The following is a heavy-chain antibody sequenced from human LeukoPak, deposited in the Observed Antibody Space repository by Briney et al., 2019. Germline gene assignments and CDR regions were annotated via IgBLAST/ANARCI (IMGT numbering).Heavy chain of an antibody. Sequence: SQTLSLTCTVSGGSISSGGYYWSWIRQSPGKGLEWIGYIYHSGSTYYNPSLKSRVTISVDRSKNQFSLKLSSVTAADTAVYYCARTPSTGDEGYYFDYWGQGTLVTVSS. CDR3: ARTPSTGDEGYYFDY. J-gene: IGHJ4*02. CDR2: IYHSGST. CDR1: GGSISSGGYY. V-gene: IGHV4-30-2*06. D-gene: IGHD7-27*01.